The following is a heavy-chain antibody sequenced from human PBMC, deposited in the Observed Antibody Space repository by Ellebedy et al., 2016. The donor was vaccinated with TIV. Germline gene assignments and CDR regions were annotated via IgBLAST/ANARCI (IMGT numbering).Heavy chain of an antibody. Sequence: GGSLRLXXAASGFTFSSYWMHWVRQAPGKGLVWVSRINSDGSSTSYADSVKGRFTISRDNAKNTLYLQMNSLRAEDTAVYYCARGGDYYGSGSYHDYWGQGTLVTVSS. V-gene: IGHV3-74*01. D-gene: IGHD3-10*01. CDR2: INSDGSST. CDR1: GFTFSSYW. CDR3: ARGGDYYGSGSYHDY. J-gene: IGHJ4*02.